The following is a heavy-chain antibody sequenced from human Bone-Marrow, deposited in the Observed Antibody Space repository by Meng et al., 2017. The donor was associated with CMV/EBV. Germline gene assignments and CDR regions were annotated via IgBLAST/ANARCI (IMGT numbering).Heavy chain of an antibody. V-gene: IGHV1-2*02. CDR1: GYTFTGYY. Sequence: ASVKVSCKASGYTFTGYYMHWVGQAPGQGLEWMGWINPNSGGTNYAQKFQGRVTMTRDTSISTAYMELSRLRSDDTAVYYCARKPRSTNLIDYWGQGTLVTVSS. J-gene: IGHJ4*02. D-gene: IGHD1-1*01. CDR2: INPNSGGT. CDR3: ARKPRSTNLIDY.